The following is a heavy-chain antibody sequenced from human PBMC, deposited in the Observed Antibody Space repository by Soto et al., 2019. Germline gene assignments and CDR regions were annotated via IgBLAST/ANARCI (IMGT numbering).Heavy chain of an antibody. J-gene: IGHJ4*02. CDR2: ISYDGSNK. CDR1: GFTFSSYG. CDR3: AKVPSHDYGDYDWSFDY. V-gene: IGHV3-30*18. Sequence: GGSLRLSCAASGFTFSSYGMHWVRQAPGKGLEWVAVISYDGSNKYYADSVKGRFTISRDNSKNTLYLQMNSLRAEDTAVYYCAKVPSHDYGDYDWSFDYWGQGTLVTVSS. D-gene: IGHD4-17*01.